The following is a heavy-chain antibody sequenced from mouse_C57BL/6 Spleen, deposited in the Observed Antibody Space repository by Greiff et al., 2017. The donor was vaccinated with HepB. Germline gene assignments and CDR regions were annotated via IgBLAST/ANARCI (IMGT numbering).Heavy chain of an antibody. Sequence: EVHLVESGGGLVKPGGSLKLSCAASGFTFSSYAMSWVRQTPEKRLEWVATISDGGSYTYYPDNVKGRFTISRDNAKNNLYLQMSHLKSEDTAMYYCARGSTMVPFDYWGQGTTLTVSS. J-gene: IGHJ2*01. D-gene: IGHD1-1*02. CDR1: GFTFSSYA. CDR3: ARGSTMVPFDY. V-gene: IGHV5-4*01. CDR2: ISDGGSYT.